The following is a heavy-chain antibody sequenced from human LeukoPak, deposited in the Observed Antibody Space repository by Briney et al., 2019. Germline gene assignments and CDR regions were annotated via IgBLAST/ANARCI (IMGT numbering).Heavy chain of an antibody. V-gene: IGHV4-31*03. CDR3: ARGSGYAGVFDY. Sequence: SQTLSLTCTVSGGSISSGGYYWSWIRQHPGKGLEWIGYIYYSGSTYYNPSLKSRVTISVDTSKNQFSLRLSSVTAADTAVYYCARGSGYAGVFDYWGQGTLVTVSS. CDR2: IYYSGST. D-gene: IGHD5-12*01. J-gene: IGHJ4*02. CDR1: GGSISSGGYY.